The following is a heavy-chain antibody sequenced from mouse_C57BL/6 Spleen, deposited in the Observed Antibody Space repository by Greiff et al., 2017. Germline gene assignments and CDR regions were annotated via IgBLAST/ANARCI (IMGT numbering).Heavy chain of an antibody. CDR1: GFNIKDYY. V-gene: IGHV14-2*01. CDR2: IDPEDGET. CDR3: AREILRSSWDYFDY. Sequence: EVQLVESGAELVKPGASVKLSCTASGFNIKDYYMHWVKQRTEQGLEWIGRIDPEDGETKYAPKFQGTATITADTSYNTASLKLSSLTSEDTAVYYCAREILRSSWDYFDYWGQGTTLTVSS. D-gene: IGHD1-1*01. J-gene: IGHJ2*01.